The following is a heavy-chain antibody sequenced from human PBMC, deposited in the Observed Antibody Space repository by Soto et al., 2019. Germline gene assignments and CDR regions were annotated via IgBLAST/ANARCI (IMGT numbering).Heavy chain of an antibody. V-gene: IGHV4-30-4*01. CDR2: IYNGGST. J-gene: IGHJ4*02. D-gene: IGHD1-26*01. CDR1: GASVSSNYYS. Sequence: QVQLQESGPGLVEPSQTLSLTCTVSGASVSSNYYSWSWIRQPPGRDLEWIGHIYNGGSTYSNPSLNRRVTVSLDTSKNQFSLNLNSVTAADTAVYYCARGPSGDKVDYWGQGPLVTVSS. CDR3: ARGPSGDKVDY.